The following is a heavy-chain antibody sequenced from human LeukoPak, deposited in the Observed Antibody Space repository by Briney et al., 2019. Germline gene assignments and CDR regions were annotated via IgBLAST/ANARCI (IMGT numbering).Heavy chain of an antibody. D-gene: IGHD4-17*01. CDR1: GGSISRDF. CDR3: ASGYGDYWFDP. Sequence: KSSETLSLTCTVSGGSISRDFWSWIRQPPGKGLEWIGYIYYTGSTNYNPSLKNRVTISIDTSKNQFSLRLSSVTAADTAVYYCASGYGDYWFDPWGQGTLVTVSS. CDR2: IYYTGST. V-gene: IGHV4-59*01. J-gene: IGHJ5*02.